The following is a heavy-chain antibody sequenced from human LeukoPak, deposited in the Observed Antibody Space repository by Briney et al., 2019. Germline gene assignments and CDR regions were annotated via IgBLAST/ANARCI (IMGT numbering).Heavy chain of an antibody. CDR3: TTEEMAAMKH. CDR2: IRSKTDGGTT. J-gene: IGHJ1*01. V-gene: IGHV3-15*01. D-gene: IGHD5-24*01. Sequence: PGGSLRLSCAASGFTFSSYAMHWVRQAPGKGLEWVGRIRSKTDGGTTDSAAPVKGRFTISRDDSKNTVYLEMNSLKTEDTAVYYCTTEEMAAMKHWGQGTLVTVSS. CDR1: GFTFSSYA.